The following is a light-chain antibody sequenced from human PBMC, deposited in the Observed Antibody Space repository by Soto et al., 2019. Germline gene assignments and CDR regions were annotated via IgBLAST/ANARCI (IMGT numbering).Light chain of an antibody. Sequence: QSVLAQPASVSGSPGQSISISCTGTISDFGGYNYVSWYQQHPGKTPKLLIYEVTNRPSGVSSRFSASKSGNTASLTISGLQAEDEADYYCTSYTTDSTYVFGPGTKVTVL. CDR2: EVT. CDR3: TSYTTDSTYV. J-gene: IGLJ1*01. V-gene: IGLV2-14*01. CDR1: ISDFGGYNY.